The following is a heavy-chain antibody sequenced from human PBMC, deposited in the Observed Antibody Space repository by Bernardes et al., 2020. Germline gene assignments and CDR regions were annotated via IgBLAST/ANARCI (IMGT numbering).Heavy chain of an antibody. CDR1: GFTIGSYA. D-gene: IGHD6-13*01. CDR3: AKDRLYSSPHNPIDY. CDR2: FSGGGSYT. J-gene: IGHJ4*02. V-gene: IGHV3-23*01. Sequence: GGSLRLSCVASGFTIGSYAMSWVRQAPGKGLEWVSTFSGGGSYTYYADSVKGRFTVSRDSSQNTLYLHLDNLRFEDTAVYYCAKDRLYSSPHNPIDYWGQGTLVTVSS.